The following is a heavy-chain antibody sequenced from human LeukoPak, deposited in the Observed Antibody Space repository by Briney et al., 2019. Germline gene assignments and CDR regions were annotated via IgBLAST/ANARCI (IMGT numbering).Heavy chain of an antibody. D-gene: IGHD2-15*01. V-gene: IGHV3-30-3*01. Sequence: GRSLRLSCAASGFTFSNYAMHWVRQAPGKGLEWVAVISHHASNQYYADSVKGRFTISRDNSKNTLYLQMNSLRTEDTAVYYCATQPCSGGSCSLGYWGQGTLVTVSS. J-gene: IGHJ4*02. CDR2: ISHHASNQ. CDR1: GFTFSNYA. CDR3: ATQPCSGGSCSLGY.